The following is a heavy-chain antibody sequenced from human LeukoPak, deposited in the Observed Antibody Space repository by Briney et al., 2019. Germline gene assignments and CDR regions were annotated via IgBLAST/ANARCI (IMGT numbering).Heavy chain of an antibody. CDR1: GFTFSDHA. CDR3: ATSGSYRFDY. D-gene: IGHD1-26*01. J-gene: IGHJ4*02. V-gene: IGHV3-72*01. CDR2: IRNKANSYTT. Sequence: PGGSLRLSCAASGFTFSDHAMDWVRQAPGKGLEWVGRIRNKANSYTTEYAASVQGRFTVSRDDSMNSLYLQMNSMKTEDTAVYYCATSGSYRFDYWGQGTLVTVSS.